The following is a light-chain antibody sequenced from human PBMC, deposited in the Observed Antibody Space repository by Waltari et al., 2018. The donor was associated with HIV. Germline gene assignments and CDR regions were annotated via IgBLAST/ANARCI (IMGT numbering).Light chain of an antibody. V-gene: IGKV1-39*01. CDR2: AAS. CDR1: QSFSSY. CDR3: QQSYSTPLT. J-gene: IGKJ4*01. Sequence: DIQLTQSSSSLSASVGDMVNLTCRASQSFSSYLNWYQQKPGKAPKLLIYAASSLQSGVPSRFSGSGSGTDFTLTISSLQPEDFATYYCQQSYSTPLTFGGGTKVEIK.